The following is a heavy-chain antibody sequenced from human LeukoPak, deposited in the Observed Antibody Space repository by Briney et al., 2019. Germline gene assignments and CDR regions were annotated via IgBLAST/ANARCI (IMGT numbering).Heavy chain of an antibody. CDR1: GFTFSSYW. J-gene: IGHJ4*02. Sequence: GGSLRLSCAASGFTFSSYWMSWVGQAPGKGLEWVANIKQDGSEKDYVDSVKGRFTISRDNAKNSLYLQMNSLRAEDTAVYYCARDGDIVVVPAPFDYWGQGTLVTVSS. CDR3: ARDGDIVVVPAPFDY. D-gene: IGHD2-2*01. CDR2: IKQDGSEK. V-gene: IGHV3-7*01.